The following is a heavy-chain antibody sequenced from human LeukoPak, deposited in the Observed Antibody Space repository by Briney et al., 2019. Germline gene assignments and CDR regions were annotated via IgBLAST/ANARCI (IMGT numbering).Heavy chain of an antibody. Sequence: NPGGSLRLSCGASGFTFSDYYMNWIRQAPRKGLEWLSYTSSSGSTIYYADSVRGRFTISRDNAKNSLYLQMNSLRAEDTAVYFCAGQNYYDSSGYYPDYWGQGTLVTVSS. CDR2: TSSSGSTI. CDR3: AGQNYYDSSGYYPDY. J-gene: IGHJ4*02. V-gene: IGHV3-11*01. CDR1: GFTFSDYY. D-gene: IGHD3-22*01.